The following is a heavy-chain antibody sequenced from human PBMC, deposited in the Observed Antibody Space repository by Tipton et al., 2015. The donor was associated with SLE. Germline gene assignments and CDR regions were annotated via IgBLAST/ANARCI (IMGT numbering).Heavy chain of an antibody. J-gene: IGHJ2*01. D-gene: IGHD4-11*01. CDR2: ISHDGGA. Sequence: TLSLTCTVFDGSLSGYYWAWLRQSPGKGREGIGEISHDGGANYNPSLESRGTISLETSKNQFSLKLTSVTAADTAVYYCAREFLNPVTTVHYYFDLWGRGTLVTVSS. V-gene: IGHV4-34*01. CDR3: AREFLNPVTTVHYYFDL. CDR1: DGSLSGYY.